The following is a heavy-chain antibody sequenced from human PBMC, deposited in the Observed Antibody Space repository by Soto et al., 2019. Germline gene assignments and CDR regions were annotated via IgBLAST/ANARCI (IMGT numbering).Heavy chain of an antibody. J-gene: IGHJ4*02. CDR3: AKDHQVDS. Sequence: QVQLVEFGGGVVQPVRSLRLSCAASGFTFSNYGMHWVRQAPGKGLEWVAFISHEGTDKYYGDSVKGRFTISRDNSKNTLFLQMTSMRAEYTAVYFCAKDHQVDSWGQGTLVTVSS. CDR2: ISHEGTDK. V-gene: IGHV3-30*18. D-gene: IGHD2-2*01. CDR1: GFTFSNYG.